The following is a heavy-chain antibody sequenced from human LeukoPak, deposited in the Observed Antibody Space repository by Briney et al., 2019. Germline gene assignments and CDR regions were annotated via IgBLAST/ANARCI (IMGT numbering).Heavy chain of an antibody. Sequence: GGSLRLSCAASGFTFSSYWMSWVRQAPGKGLEWVANIKQDGSEKYYVDSVKGRFTISRDNAKNSLYLQMNSLRAEDTAVYYCAKEGPAAAQRGAFDIWGQGTMVTVSS. CDR3: AKEGPAAAQRGAFDI. CDR1: GFTFSSYW. CDR2: IKQDGSEK. V-gene: IGHV3-7*01. J-gene: IGHJ3*02. D-gene: IGHD2-2*01.